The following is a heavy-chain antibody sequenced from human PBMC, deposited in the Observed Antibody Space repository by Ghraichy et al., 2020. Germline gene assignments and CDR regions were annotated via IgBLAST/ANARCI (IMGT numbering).Heavy chain of an antibody. V-gene: IGHV3-11*01. D-gene: IGHD5-18*01. CDR3: ARDYYSGYSYGYDYYYGWTS. CDR1: GFTFSDYY. Sequence: GGSLRLSCAASGFTFSDYYMSWIRQAPGKGLEWVSYISSSGSTIYYADSVKGRFTISRDNAKNSLYLQMNSLRAEDTAVYYCARDYYSGYSYGYDYYYGWTSGAKGPRSPSP. CDR2: ISSSGSTI. J-gene: IGHJ6*02.